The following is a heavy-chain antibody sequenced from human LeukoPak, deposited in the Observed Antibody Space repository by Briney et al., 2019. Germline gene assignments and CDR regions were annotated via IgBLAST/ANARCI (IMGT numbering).Heavy chain of an antibody. CDR1: GGSISSYY. CDR2: IYTSGST. D-gene: IGHD6-13*01. V-gene: IGHV4-4*07. J-gene: IGHJ6*02. Sequence: SETLSLTCTVSGGSISSYYWSWIRQPAGKGLEWIGRIYTSGSTNYNPSLKSRVTMSVDTSKTQFSLKLSSVTAADTAVYYCARESLPNTNPQQQLGPSYYYYYGMDVWGQGTTVTVSS. CDR3: ARESLPNTNPQQQLGPSYYYYYGMDV.